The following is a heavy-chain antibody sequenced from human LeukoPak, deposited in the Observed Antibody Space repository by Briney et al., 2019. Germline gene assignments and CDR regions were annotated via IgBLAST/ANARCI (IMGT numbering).Heavy chain of an antibody. Sequence: ASVKVSCKASGGTFTSYAISWVGQARGQGQEWRGGIIPIFGTANYAKKFQGRVRITADEYRSTAYMDLSSLRSEDTAVYYCARSSLRFLEWLLSRYYYYMDFWGKGTTVTVSS. CDR2: IIPIFGTA. CDR1: GGTFTSYA. J-gene: IGHJ6*03. CDR3: ARSSLRFLEWLLSRYYYYMDF. D-gene: IGHD3-3*01. V-gene: IGHV1-69*13.